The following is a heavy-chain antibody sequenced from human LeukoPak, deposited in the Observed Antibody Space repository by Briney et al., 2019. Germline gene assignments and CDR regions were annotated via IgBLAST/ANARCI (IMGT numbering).Heavy chain of an antibody. Sequence: SETLSLTCTVSGGSISNYYWSWIRQPPGKGLEWIGEINHSGSTNYNPSLKSRVTISVDTSKNQFSLKLSSVTAADTAVYYCARHRCSGGSCYPMNWFDPWGQGTLVTVSS. CDR2: INHSGST. J-gene: IGHJ5*02. V-gene: IGHV4-34*01. CDR1: GGSISNYY. CDR3: ARHRCSGGSCYPMNWFDP. D-gene: IGHD2-15*01.